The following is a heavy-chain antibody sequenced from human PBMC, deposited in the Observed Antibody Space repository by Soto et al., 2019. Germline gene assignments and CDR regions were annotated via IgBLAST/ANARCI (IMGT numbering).Heavy chain of an antibody. J-gene: IGHJ6*02. D-gene: IGHD6-19*01. CDR3: AKDGAISSGWYLPYYYGMDV. CDR1: GVTLWSYA. CDR2: ISGSGGST. Sequence: PGGSMGLSCAASGVTLWSYAVGWVRQALGKGLEWVSAISGSGGSTYYADSVKGRFTISRDNSKNTLYLQMNSLRAEDTAVYYCAKDGAISSGWYLPYYYGMDVWGQGTTVTVSS. V-gene: IGHV3-23*01.